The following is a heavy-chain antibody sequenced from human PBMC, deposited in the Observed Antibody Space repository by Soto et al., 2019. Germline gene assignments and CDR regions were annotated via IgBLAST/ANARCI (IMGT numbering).Heavy chain of an antibody. CDR3: ARDLGGSGSYPPYYYYYMDV. Sequence: ASVKVSCKASGYTFTSYAMHWVRQAPGQRLEWMGWINAGNGNTKYSQKFQGGVTITRDTSASTAYMELSSLRSEDTAVYYCARDLGGSGSYPPYYYYYMDVWGKGTTVTVSS. CDR2: INAGNGNT. V-gene: IGHV1-3*01. CDR1: GYTFTSYA. J-gene: IGHJ6*03. D-gene: IGHD3-10*01.